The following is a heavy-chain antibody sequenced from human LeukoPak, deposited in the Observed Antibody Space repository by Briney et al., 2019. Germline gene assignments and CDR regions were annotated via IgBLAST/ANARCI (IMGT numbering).Heavy chain of an antibody. Sequence: GGSLRLSCAASGFTFDDYAMHWVRQAPGKGLEWVSGISWNSGSIGYADSVKGRFTISRDNAKNSLNLQMDSLRAEDTALYYCAKDIYDSGFDYWGQGTLVTVSS. CDR1: GFTFDDYA. V-gene: IGHV3-9*01. J-gene: IGHJ4*02. CDR3: AKDIYDSGFDY. D-gene: IGHD3-22*01. CDR2: ISWNSGSI.